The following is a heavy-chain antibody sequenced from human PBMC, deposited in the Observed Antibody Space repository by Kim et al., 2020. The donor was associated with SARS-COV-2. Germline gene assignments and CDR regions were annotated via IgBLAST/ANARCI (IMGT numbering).Heavy chain of an antibody. Sequence: GGSLRLSCAASGFTFSSYAMHWVRQAPGKGLEWVAVISYDGSNKYYADSVKGRFTISRDNSKNTLYLQMNSLRAEDTAVYYCARDKVGYSSSSCFDYWGQGTLVTVSS. J-gene: IGHJ4*02. V-gene: IGHV3-30-3*01. CDR1: GFTFSSYA. D-gene: IGHD6-6*01. CDR3: ARDKVGYSSSSCFDY. CDR2: ISYDGSNK.